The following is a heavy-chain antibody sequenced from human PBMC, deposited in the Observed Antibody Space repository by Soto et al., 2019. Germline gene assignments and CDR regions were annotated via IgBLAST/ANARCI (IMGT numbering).Heavy chain of an antibody. CDR1: GVTFDSYV. Sequence: SVKVSCKASGVTFDSYVIGWLRQAPGQGLEWMGGIMPIFGTPNYAQKFRGRVTISADESTSTAYLELSSLTSDDTAVYYCARVHSSGIFYFVDPWGQGTLVTVSS. CDR2: IMPIFGTP. CDR3: ARVHSSGIFYFVDP. D-gene: IGHD3-10*01. J-gene: IGHJ5*02. V-gene: IGHV1-69*13.